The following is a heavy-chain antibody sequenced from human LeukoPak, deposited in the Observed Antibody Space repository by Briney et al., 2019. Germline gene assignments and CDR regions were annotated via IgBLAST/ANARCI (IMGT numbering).Heavy chain of an antibody. D-gene: IGHD3-22*01. V-gene: IGHV3-21*01. CDR2: ISSSSDYI. CDR1: GFTFSSYC. CDR3: TRGDFYYYDTDY. Sequence: GRSLRLSCAASGFTFSSYCLTWVRQAPGKGLEWVSSISSSSDYIYYADSLKGRFTISRDNAKNSLYLQMDSLRVEDTAVYYCTRGDFYYYDTDYWGQGTLVTVSS. J-gene: IGHJ4*02.